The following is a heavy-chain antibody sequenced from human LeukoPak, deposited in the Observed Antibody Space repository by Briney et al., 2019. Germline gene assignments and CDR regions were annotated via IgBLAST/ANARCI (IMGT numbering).Heavy chain of an antibody. CDR3: ATDLAYAFDF. CDR1: GFMFNEYP. V-gene: IGHV3-48*02. CDR2: IRVEGNPV. J-gene: IGHJ3*01. Sequence: GGSLRLSCAASGFMFNEYPMNWVRQAPGKGLEWLSNIRVEGNPVYYADSVKGRFTVSRDNAKNSLYLQMNSLTDEDTAIYFCATDLAYAFDFWGQGTAVTVSS.